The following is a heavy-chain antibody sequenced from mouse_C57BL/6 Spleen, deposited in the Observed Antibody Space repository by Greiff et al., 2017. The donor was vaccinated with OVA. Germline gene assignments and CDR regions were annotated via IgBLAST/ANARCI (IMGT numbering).Heavy chain of an antibody. CDR2: IYPGSGST. V-gene: IGHV1-55*01. Sequence: QVQLKQPGAELVKPGASVKMSCKASGYTFTSYWITWVKQRPGQGLEWIGDIYPGSGSTNYNEKFKSKATLTVDTSSSTAYMQLSSLTSEDSAVYYCARQSFITTVVFDYWGQGTTLTVSS. CDR3: ARQSFITTVVFDY. J-gene: IGHJ2*01. D-gene: IGHD1-1*01. CDR1: GYTFTSYW.